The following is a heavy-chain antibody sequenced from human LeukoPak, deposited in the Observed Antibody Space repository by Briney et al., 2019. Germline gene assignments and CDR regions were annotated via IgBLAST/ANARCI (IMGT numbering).Heavy chain of an antibody. CDR3: ARGLLSLTDAFDI. J-gene: IGHJ3*02. CDR2: IYTSGST. CDR1: GGSISGYY. Sequence: SETLSLTCTVSGGSISGYYWSWIRQPAGKGLEWIGRIYTSGSTNYNPSLKSRVTMSVDTSKNQFSLKLSSVTAADTAVYYCARGLLSLTDAFDIWGQGTMVTVSS. D-gene: IGHD2/OR15-2a*01. V-gene: IGHV4-4*07.